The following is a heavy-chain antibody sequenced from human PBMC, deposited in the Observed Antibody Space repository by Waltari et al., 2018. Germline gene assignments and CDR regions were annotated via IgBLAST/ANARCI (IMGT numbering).Heavy chain of an antibody. CDR3: TRDSGQGLDF. V-gene: IGHV3-74*01. J-gene: IGHJ4*02. Sequence: EVQLVESGGGLVQSGGSLRLSCGASGFTFRNHWMHWVRQAPGKGLLWVSRVNGDGTGTSHADSVKGRFTMSRDNAKNTLYLQMNSLRVEDTAVYYCTRDSGQGLDFLGQGTLVTVSS. CDR2: VNGDGTGT. D-gene: IGHD3-10*01. CDR1: GFTFRNHW.